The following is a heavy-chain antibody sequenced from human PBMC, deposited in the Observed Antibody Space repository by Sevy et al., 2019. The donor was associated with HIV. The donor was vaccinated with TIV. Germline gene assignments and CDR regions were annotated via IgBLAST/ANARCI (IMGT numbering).Heavy chain of an antibody. D-gene: IGHD5-12*01. Sequence: GGSLRLSCAASGFTFSSYSMNWVRQAPGKGLEWISYIDSRSSNIYYADSVKGRFTVSRDNAKNSLYVQMNSLRGEDTAVYYCAREGGYTDQGMDVWGQGTTVTVSS. CDR1: GFTFSSYS. J-gene: IGHJ6*02. CDR3: AREGGYTDQGMDV. V-gene: IGHV3-48*01. CDR2: IDSRSSNI.